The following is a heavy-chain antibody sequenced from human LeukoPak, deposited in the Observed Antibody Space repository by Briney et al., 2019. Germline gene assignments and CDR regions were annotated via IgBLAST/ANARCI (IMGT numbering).Heavy chain of an antibody. CDR3: AREGRRFGELYYNWFDP. J-gene: IGHJ5*02. V-gene: IGHV1-2*02. CDR2: IHPNTGAT. Sequence: ASVKVSCKTSGYTFAAYYLHWVRQAPGQGLEWVGWIHPNTGATKYAQRFQGRVTLARDTSITTAYMELSSLRSEDTAVYYCAREGRRFGELYYNWFDPWGQGTLVTVSS. D-gene: IGHD3-10*01. CDR1: GYTFAAYY.